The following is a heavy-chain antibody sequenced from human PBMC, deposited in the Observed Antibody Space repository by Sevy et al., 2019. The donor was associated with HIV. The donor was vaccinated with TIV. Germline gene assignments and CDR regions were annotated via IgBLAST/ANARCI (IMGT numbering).Heavy chain of an antibody. V-gene: IGHV3-11*01. CDR1: GFTFSDYP. Sequence: GGSLRLSCAASGFTFSDYPMNWIRQTPGKGLEWVSYISGGSGTITYADSMKGRFTISRDNTKNSLYLQMNSLRAEDTAVYYCARRAISTFTDNAFDFWGLGTMVTVSS. D-gene: IGHD3-3*01. CDR2: ISGGSGTI. CDR3: ARRAISTFTDNAFDF. J-gene: IGHJ3*01.